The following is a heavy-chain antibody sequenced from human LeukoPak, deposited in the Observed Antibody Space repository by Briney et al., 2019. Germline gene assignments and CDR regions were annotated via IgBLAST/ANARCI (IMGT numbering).Heavy chain of an antibody. D-gene: IGHD3-10*01. CDR1: GGSISSYY. Sequence: KPSETLSLTCTVSGGSISSYYWSWIRQPPGKGLEWIGYIYYRGSTNYNPSLKSRVTISVDTSKNQFSLKLSSVTAADTAVYYCARDGGGRYYYGSGSYYPLDYWGQGTLVTVSS. CDR2: IYYRGST. V-gene: IGHV4-59*01. J-gene: IGHJ4*02. CDR3: ARDGGGRYYYGSGSYYPLDY.